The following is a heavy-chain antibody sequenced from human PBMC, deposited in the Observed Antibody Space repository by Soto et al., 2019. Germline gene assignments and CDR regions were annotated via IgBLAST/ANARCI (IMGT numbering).Heavy chain of an antibody. CDR3: ARDQEEIAVAGIFSGGNDAFDI. Sequence: ASVKVSCKASGYTFTSYYMHWVRQAPGQGLEWMGIINPSGGSTSYPQKFQGRVTMTRDTSTSTVYMELSSLRSEDTAVYYCARDQEEIAVAGIFSGGNDAFDIWGQGTMVTVSS. D-gene: IGHD6-19*01. CDR2: INPSGGST. V-gene: IGHV1-46*01. J-gene: IGHJ3*02. CDR1: GYTFTSYY.